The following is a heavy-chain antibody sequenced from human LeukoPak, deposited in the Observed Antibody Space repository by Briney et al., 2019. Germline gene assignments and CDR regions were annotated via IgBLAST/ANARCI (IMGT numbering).Heavy chain of an antibody. D-gene: IGHD6-13*01. CDR3: ARAAAGRAYYYYMDV. CDR1: GFSIRSGFY. CDR2: IYHSGST. V-gene: IGHV4-38-2*02. J-gene: IGHJ6*03. Sequence: PSETLSLPCTVSGFSIRSGFYWGWIRQPPGKGLEWIGSIYHSGSTYYNPSLKSRVTISVDTSKNQFSLKLSSVTAADTAVYYCARAAAGRAYYYYMDVWGKGTTVTVSS.